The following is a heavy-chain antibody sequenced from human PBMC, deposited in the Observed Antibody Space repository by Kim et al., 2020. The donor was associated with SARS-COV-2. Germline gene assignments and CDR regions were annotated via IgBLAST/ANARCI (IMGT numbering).Heavy chain of an antibody. CDR1: GFTLTNYA. D-gene: IGHD1-26*01. V-gene: IGHV3-64*01. CDR2: ISSNGYST. CDR3: AREARNSGNYDYLDY. J-gene: IGHJ4*02. Sequence: GGSLRLSCTASGFTLTNYAMHWVRQAPGKGLEYVSAISSNGYSTYYANFVEGRFTISRDTSKNTLYLQLGSLRAEDKAMYYCAREARNSGNYDYLDYWGRGILVSVSS.